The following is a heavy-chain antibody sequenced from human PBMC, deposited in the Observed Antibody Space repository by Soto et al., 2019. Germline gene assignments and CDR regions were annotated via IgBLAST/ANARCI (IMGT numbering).Heavy chain of an antibody. D-gene: IGHD5-12*01. CDR1: GYTFTRSG. V-gene: IGHV1-18*01. CDR3: AREGVAPYYYYGMDV. Sequence: QVQLVQSGAEVKKPGASVKVSCKASGYTFTRSGISWVRQAPGQGLEWMGWISTYNGDTNYAQTFQGRVTMTTDTSTSTVDMELRSLRSDDTAFYYCAREGVAPYYYYGMDVWGQGTPVTVSS. CDR2: ISTYNGDT. J-gene: IGHJ6*02.